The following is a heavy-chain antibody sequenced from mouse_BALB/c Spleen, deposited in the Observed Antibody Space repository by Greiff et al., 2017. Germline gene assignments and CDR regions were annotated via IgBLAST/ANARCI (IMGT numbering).Heavy chain of an antibody. CDR1: GFSLSTSGMS. CDR2: IWWNDDK. Sequence: QVTLKESGPGILQPSQTLSLTCSFSGFSLSTSGMSVGWIRQPSGKGLEWLAHIWWNDDKYYNPALKSRLTISKDTSNNQVFLKIASVVTADTATYYCARIGDYRYAMDYWGQGTSVTVSS. CDR3: ARIGDYRYAMDY. D-gene: IGHD2-14*01. J-gene: IGHJ4*01. V-gene: IGHV8-8*01.